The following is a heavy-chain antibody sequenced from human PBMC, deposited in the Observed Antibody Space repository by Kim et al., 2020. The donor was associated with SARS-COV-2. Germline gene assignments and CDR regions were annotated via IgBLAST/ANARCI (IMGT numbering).Heavy chain of an antibody. Sequence: GGSLRLSCAASGFTFMNYAMTWFRQAPGIGLEWVSSITASGGSTYSADSVKGRFTISRDNSKNTMYVQMSSLRADDTAVYYCARRITMIRGVAVRGMDG. J-gene: IGHJ6*01. V-gene: IGHV3-23*01. D-gene: IGHD3-10*01. CDR3: ARRITMIRGVAVRGMDG. CDR1: GFTFMNYA. CDR2: ITASGGST.